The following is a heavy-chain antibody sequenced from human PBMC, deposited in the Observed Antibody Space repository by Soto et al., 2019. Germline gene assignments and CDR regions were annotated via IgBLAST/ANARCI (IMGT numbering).Heavy chain of an antibody. Sequence: EVQLLESGGGLVQPGESLRLSCAACGFTFSCYAMSGVRQAPGKGLEWVSVISGSDDSTYYADSVKGRFTISRDNSKNTLYLKMNSLRAEDTAVYYCAKRSSSSTFDYWGQGTLVTVSS. CDR2: ISGSDDST. CDR3: AKRSSSSTFDY. CDR1: GFTFSCYA. D-gene: IGHD6-6*01. J-gene: IGHJ4*02. V-gene: IGHV3-23*01.